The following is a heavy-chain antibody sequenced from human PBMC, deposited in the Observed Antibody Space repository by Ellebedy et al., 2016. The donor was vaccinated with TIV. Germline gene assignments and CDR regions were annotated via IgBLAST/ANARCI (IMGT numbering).Heavy chain of an antibody. CDR2: IKQDGSEK. D-gene: IGHD5-12*01. V-gene: IGHV3-7*03. J-gene: IGHJ3*02. CDR3: AREGYRDAFDI. Sequence: GESLKISCAASGFTFSNYWMSWVRQAPGKGLEWVANIKQDGSEKYYVDSVKGRFTMSRDNAKNSLYLQMNSLRAEDTAVYYCAREGYRDAFDIWGQGTMVTVSS. CDR1: GFTFSNYW.